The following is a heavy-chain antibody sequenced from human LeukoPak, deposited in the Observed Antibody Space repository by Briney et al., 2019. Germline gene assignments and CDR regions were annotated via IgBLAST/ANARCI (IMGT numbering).Heavy chain of an antibody. CDR3: ARARGRLLLIDY. CDR2: IYSSGST. Sequence: SETLSLTCTVSGGSFNNYYWNWVRQPAGKGLEWIGRIYSSGSTDYNPSLKSRVTMSVDTSKNQFSLNLTSVTAADSAVYYCARARGRLLLIDYWGQGTLVTVSS. J-gene: IGHJ4*02. V-gene: IGHV4-4*07. D-gene: IGHD2-15*01. CDR1: GGSFNNYY.